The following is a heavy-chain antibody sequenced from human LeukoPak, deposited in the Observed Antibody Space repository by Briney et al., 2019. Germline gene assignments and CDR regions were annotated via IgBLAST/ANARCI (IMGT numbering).Heavy chain of an antibody. CDR2: ISSGSTI. CDR3: ARVAGGSSPYYFDY. Sequence: GGSLRLSCAASGFTFSSYEMNWVRQAPGKGLEWVSYISSGSTIYDADSVKGRFTISRDNAKNSLYLQMNSLRAEDTAVYYCARVAGGSSPYYFDYWGRGTLVTVSS. J-gene: IGHJ4*02. CDR1: GFTFSSYE. D-gene: IGHD6-13*01. V-gene: IGHV3-48*03.